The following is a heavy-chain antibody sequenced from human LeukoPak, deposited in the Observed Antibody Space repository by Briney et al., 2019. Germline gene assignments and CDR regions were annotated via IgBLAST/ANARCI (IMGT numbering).Heavy chain of an antibody. CDR1: GGSISSYY. D-gene: IGHD4-23*01. Sequence: SETLSLTGTVSGGSISSYYWSWIRQPPGKGLEWIGYIYYSGSTNYNPSLKSRVTISVDTSKNQFSLKLSSVTAADTAVYYCAGGNSFGYYYYGMDVWGQGTTVTVSS. CDR2: IYYSGST. CDR3: AGGNSFGYYYYGMDV. J-gene: IGHJ6*02. V-gene: IGHV4-59*08.